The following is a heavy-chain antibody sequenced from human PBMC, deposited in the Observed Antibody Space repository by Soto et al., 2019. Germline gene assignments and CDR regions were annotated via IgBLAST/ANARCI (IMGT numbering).Heavy chain of an antibody. CDR3: TTYSSGWYLFYYFDY. V-gene: IGHV3-15*01. J-gene: IGHJ4*02. D-gene: IGHD6-19*01. CDR1: GFTFSNAW. CDR2: IKSKTDGGTT. Sequence: GGSLRLSCAASGFTFSNAWMSWVRQAPGKGLEWVGRIKSKTDGGTTDYAAPVKGRFTISRDDSKNTLYLQMNSLKTEDTAVYYCTTYSSGWYLFYYFDYWGQGTLVTVSS.